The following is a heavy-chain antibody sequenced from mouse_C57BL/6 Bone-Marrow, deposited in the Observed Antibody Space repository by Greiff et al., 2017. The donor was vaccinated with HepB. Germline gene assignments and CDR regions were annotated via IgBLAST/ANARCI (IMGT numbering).Heavy chain of an antibody. CDR1: GYTFTSYW. V-gene: IGHV1-64*01. CDR2: IHPNSGST. D-gene: IGHD1-1*01. Sequence: QVQLQQSGAELVKPGASVKLSCKASGYTFTSYWMHWVKQRPGQGLEWIGMIHPNSGSTNYNEKFKSKATLTVDKSSSTAYMQLSSLTSEDSAVYYCAGGSGSSPWFAYWGQGTLVTVSA. CDR3: AGGSGSSPWFAY. J-gene: IGHJ3*01.